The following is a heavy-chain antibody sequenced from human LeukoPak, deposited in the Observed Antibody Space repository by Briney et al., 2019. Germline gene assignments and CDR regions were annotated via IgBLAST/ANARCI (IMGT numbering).Heavy chain of an antibody. J-gene: IGHJ4*02. CDR2: ISSSSSYI. D-gene: IGHD3-10*01. CDR3: ARASTTVGVSINY. Sequence: GGSLRLSCAASGFTFSTFAMIWVRQAPGKGLEWVSSISSSSSYIYYADSVKGRFTISRDNAKNSLYLQMNSLRAEDTAVYYCARASTTVGVSINYWGQGTLVTVSS. V-gene: IGHV3-21*01. CDR1: GFTFSTFA.